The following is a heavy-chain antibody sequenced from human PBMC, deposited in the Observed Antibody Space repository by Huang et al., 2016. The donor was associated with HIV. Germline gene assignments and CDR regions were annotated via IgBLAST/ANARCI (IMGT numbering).Heavy chain of an antibody. D-gene: IGHD6-13*01. CDR2: ITGRGSSS. CDR1: GFTFSSYA. V-gene: IGHV3-23*01. Sequence: EVQLLESGGGLVQPGGSLRLACAASGFTFSSYAMSWVRQAPGEGVEWVASITGRGSSSYYADSVKGLFTISRDNSKNTLYLQMNSLRAEDTAIYYCAKADSGAAAGSLVDYWGQGTLVTVSS. CDR3: AKADSGAAAGSLVDY. J-gene: IGHJ4*02.